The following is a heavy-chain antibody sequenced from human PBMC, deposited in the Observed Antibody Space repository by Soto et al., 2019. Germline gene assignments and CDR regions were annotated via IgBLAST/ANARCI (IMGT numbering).Heavy chain of an antibody. D-gene: IGHD6-25*01. CDR1: GFTLGAYA. CDR2: IRSRAYGGTT. V-gene: IGHV3-49*04. Sequence: EVQLVESGGGLVQPGRSLRLSCTGSGFTLGAYAMSWVRQAPGKGLEWVGSIRSRAYGGTTEYAASVKGRFTISRDASKSSAYLQMDSLKTEDTAMYFCARYRLAADLSDFDYWGQGTLVTVSS. J-gene: IGHJ4*02. CDR3: ARYRLAADLSDFDY.